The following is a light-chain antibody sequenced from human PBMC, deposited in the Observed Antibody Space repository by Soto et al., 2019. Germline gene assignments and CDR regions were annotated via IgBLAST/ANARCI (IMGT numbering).Light chain of an antibody. V-gene: IGKV1-39*01. CDR3: QQSYSIPIT. CDR1: QSISTY. CDR2: AAS. J-gene: IGKJ5*01. Sequence: DIQMTQSPSSLSASVGDRVTITCRASQSISTYLYWYQQKPGKAPKLLIYAASSLQSGVPSRLSGSGSGTDFTLTISSLQPEDFATYHCQQSYSIPITFGQGTRLAIK.